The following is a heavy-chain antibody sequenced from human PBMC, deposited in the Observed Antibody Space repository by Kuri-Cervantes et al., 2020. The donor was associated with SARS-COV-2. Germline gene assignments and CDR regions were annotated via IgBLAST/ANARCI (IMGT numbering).Heavy chain of an antibody. D-gene: IGHD4-17*01. CDR1: GFTFDDYA. Sequence: GESLKISCAASGFTFDDYAMHWVRQAPGKGLEWVAVISYDGSNKYYADSVKGRFTISRDNSKNTLYLQMNSLRAEDTAVYYCAKAKTTVTTFDYWGQGTLVTVSS. V-gene: IGHV3-30*18. CDR3: AKAKTTVTTFDY. J-gene: IGHJ4*02. CDR2: ISYDGSNK.